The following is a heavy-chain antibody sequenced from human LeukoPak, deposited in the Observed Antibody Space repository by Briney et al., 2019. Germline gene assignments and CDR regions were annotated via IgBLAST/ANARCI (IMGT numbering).Heavy chain of an antibody. J-gene: IGHJ4*02. CDR2: ISAYNGNT. Sequence: GASVKVSCKASGYTFTSYGISWVRQAPGQGLEWMGWISAYNGNTNYAQKLQGRVTMTTDTSTSTAYMELRSLRSDDTAVYYCARSSSIAEAGLSDYWGQGTLVTVSS. CDR3: ARSSSIAEAGLSDY. V-gene: IGHV1-18*01. D-gene: IGHD6-13*01. CDR1: GYTFTSYG.